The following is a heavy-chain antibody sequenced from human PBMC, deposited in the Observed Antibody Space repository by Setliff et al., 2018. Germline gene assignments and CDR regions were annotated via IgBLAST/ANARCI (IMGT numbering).Heavy chain of an antibody. CDR2: FDPEDGET. J-gene: IGHJ3*02. CDR3: ARDVFPYHYEGAFDI. D-gene: IGHD3-22*01. CDR1: GYTLTELS. V-gene: IGHV1-24*01. Sequence: ASVKVSCKVSGYTLTELSMHWVRQAPGKGLEWMGGFDPEDGETIYAQKFQGRVTMTRDTSTSTVYMDMSSLRSEDTAVYYCARDVFPYHYEGAFDIWVQGTMVTVSS.